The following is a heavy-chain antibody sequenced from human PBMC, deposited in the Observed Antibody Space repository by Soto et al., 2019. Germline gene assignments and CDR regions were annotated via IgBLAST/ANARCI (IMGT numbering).Heavy chain of an antibody. CDR2: LSGSGYNT. Sequence: GGSLRLSCAASGFTFSTYAMTWVRQAPGKGLEWVSALSGSGYNTYYADSVKGRFTLSRDNSKNTLFLQMDTLRAEDTAVYYCAKGQIRGEPGYSSGVYYFDYWGQGTLVTVSS. V-gene: IGHV3-23*01. J-gene: IGHJ4*02. D-gene: IGHD6-19*01. CDR3: AKGQIRGEPGYSSGVYYFDY. CDR1: GFTFSTYA.